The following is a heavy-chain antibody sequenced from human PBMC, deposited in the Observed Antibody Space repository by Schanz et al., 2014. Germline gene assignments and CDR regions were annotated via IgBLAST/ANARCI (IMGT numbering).Heavy chain of an antibody. J-gene: IGHJ4*02. CDR2: ISTSSGYI. D-gene: IGHD3-10*01. Sequence: EVQLVESGGGLVKPGGSLRLSCAASGIDFSSYSMNWVRQAPGKGLEWVSTISTSSGYIYYADSVNGRFTISRDNGQNSLYLQMNSLKAEDTAEYYCARGVRVRGIIIDYWGPGTLVTVSS. V-gene: IGHV3-21*01. CDR3: ARGVRVRGIIIDY. CDR1: GIDFSSYS.